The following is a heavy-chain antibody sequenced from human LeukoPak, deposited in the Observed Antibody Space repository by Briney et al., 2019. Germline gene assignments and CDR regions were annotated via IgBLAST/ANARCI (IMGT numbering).Heavy chain of an antibody. Sequence: GGSLVLSCAASGFTFSYYSMNWVRQAPGKGLEWLSYISSNGSSMYYADSVKGRFTISRDNPQNSVYLQMTSLTDEDTAVYYCARQTTVIDNWGQGTLVTVSS. J-gene: IGHJ4*02. CDR3: ARQTTVIDN. D-gene: IGHD1-1*01. CDR2: ISSNGSSM. V-gene: IGHV3-48*02. CDR1: GFTFSYYS.